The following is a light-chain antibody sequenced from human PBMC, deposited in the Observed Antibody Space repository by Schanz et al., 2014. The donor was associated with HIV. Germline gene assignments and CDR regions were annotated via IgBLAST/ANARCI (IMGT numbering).Light chain of an antibody. V-gene: IGLV2-14*03. CDR2: DFS. CDR1: SSDVGDVNF. J-gene: IGLJ2*01. Sequence: QSALTQPTSVSGSPGQSITISCTVASSDVGDVNFVSWYQQPPGKAPKLMIYDFSDRPSGISSRFSGSKSGNTASLTISALQAEDEAEYFCSSYTTGSIVVFGGGTKLTVL. CDR3: SSYTTGSIVV.